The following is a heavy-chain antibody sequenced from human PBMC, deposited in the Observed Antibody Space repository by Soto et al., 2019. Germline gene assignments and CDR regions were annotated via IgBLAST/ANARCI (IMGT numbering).Heavy chain of an antibody. J-gene: IGHJ4*02. CDR1: GYTFTVYY. CDR3: ARDLAKGGGSAGFDF. V-gene: IGHV1-2*02. Sequence: QVQLVQSGAEVKKPGASVNVSCKASGYTFTVYYMHWVRQAPGQGLEWMGWINPKSGGTMYPQKFQARVTMTRETTISTANMALTRQRSADTAVYYCARDLAKGGGSAGFDFWGQGTLVTVSS. D-gene: IGHD1-26*01. CDR2: INPKSGGT.